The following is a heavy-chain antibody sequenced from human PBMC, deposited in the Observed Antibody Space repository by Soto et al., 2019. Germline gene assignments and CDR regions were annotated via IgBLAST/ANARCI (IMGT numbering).Heavy chain of an antibody. D-gene: IGHD3-9*01. CDR3: ARSLSTRYFYYMDV. V-gene: IGHV1-8*01. CDR1: GYTFTSYN. CDR2: MNPDSGIT. Sequence: QVQLVQSRAEVKKPGASVKVSCKTSGYTFTSYNIIWVRQATGQGLEWMGWMNPDSGITGSTQKFQGRVTLTRNISMSTAYMELRSLRSADTAVYYCARSLSTRYFYYMDVWGKGTTVIVAS. J-gene: IGHJ6*03.